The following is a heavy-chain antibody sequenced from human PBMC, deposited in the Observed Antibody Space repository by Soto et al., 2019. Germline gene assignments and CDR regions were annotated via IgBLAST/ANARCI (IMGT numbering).Heavy chain of an antibody. J-gene: IGHJ4*02. CDR2: IATTGDT. Sequence: GGSLRLSCSASGFTFSDYDMHWVRQGTGKGLEWVSGIATTGDTYYPCSVKGRFTIARENAKNSLYLQMNGLRAGDSAVYYCTRGSPTYGDYCAQGTLFTGSS. D-gene: IGHD3-10*01. CDR1: GFTFSDYD. CDR3: TRGSPTYGDY. V-gene: IGHV3-13*01.